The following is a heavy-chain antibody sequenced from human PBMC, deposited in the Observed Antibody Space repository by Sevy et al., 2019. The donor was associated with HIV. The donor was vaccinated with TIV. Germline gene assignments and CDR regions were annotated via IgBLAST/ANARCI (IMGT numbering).Heavy chain of an antibody. D-gene: IGHD2-2*01. CDR1: GFTFSSYS. CDR3: ARDGRDCSSTSCLYGMDV. V-gene: IGHV3-21*01. CDR2: ISSSSSYI. J-gene: IGHJ6*02. Sequence: GGSLRLSCAASGFTFSSYSMNWVRQAPGKGLEWVSSISSSSSYIYYAYSVKGRLTMSRDNAKNSRYLQMNSLRAEDTAVYYCARDGRDCSSTSCLYGMDVWGQGTTVTVSS.